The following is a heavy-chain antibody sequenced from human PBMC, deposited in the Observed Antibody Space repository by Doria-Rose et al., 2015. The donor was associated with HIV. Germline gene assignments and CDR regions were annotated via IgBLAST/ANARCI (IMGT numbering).Heavy chain of an antibody. V-gene: IGHV3-21*01. CDR1: GFTFSSHR. J-gene: IGHJ4*02. Sequence: VQLVQSGGCLVRPWGSLRLSCATSGFTFSSHRINWVRQAPGKWLEWVSSISSTSAYINYADSVRCRFTISRDNARNSLYLQMDSLRAEDTAIYYCASGVTLDYWGQGTLVTVSS. CDR2: ISSTSAYI. D-gene: IGHD3-10*01. CDR3: ASGVTLDY.